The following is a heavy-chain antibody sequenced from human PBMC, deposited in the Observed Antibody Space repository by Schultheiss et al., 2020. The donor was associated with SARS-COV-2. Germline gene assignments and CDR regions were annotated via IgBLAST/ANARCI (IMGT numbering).Heavy chain of an antibody. V-gene: IGHV3-33*06. CDR1: GFTFSSYG. J-gene: IGHJ4*02. CDR3: AKDHSITMIVVVIEYYFDY. D-gene: IGHD3-22*01. Sequence: GGSLRLSCAASGFTFSSYGMHWVRQAPCKGLEWVAVIWYDGSNKYYADSVKGRFTISRDNSKNTLYLQMNSLRAEDTAVYYCAKDHSITMIVVVIEYYFDYWGQGTLVTVSS. CDR2: IWYDGSNK.